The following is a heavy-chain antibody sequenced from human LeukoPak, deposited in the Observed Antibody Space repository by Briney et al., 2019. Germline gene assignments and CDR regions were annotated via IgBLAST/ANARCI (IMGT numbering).Heavy chain of an antibody. V-gene: IGHV3-21*01. J-gene: IGHJ4*02. CDR1: GFTFGDYA. D-gene: IGHD3-10*01. CDR2: ISSSGSYI. Sequence: GGSLRPSCTASGFTFGDYAMNWVRQAPGKGLEWVSSISSSGSYIYYADSVKGRFTISRDNAKNSLYLQMNSLGAEDTAVYYCARGRSGSYLTDYWGQGTLVTVSS. CDR3: ARGRSGSYLTDY.